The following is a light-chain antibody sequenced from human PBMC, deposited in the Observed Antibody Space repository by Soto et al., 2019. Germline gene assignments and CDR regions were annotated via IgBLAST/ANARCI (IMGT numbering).Light chain of an antibody. V-gene: IGLV1-44*01. J-gene: IGLJ3*02. CDR1: SSNIEGNT. Sequence: QSALTQPPSLSGTPGQSVTISCSGSSSNIEGNTVHWYQHLPGTAPKLLIYSDNRRPSGVPDRFSGSKSGTSASLAISGLQSEDEAEYYCAAWDDSLNGLLFGGGTKLTVL. CDR3: AAWDDSLNGLL. CDR2: SDN.